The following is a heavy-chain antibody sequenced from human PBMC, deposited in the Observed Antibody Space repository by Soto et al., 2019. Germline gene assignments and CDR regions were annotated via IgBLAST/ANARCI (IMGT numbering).Heavy chain of an antibody. CDR2: IYNSGST. CDR3: ASRSTGYWYFDL. J-gene: IGHJ2*01. CDR1: GDSISSDY. D-gene: IGHD4-17*01. V-gene: IGHV4-59*08. Sequence: QVQLQESGPGLVKPSETLSLTCTVSGDSISSDYWSWIRQPPGKGLEWIGYIYNSGSTKYNPSLKSRVTISADTSKNQFSLKLSSVTAADTAVYYCASRSTGYWYFDLWGVAPWSLSPQ.